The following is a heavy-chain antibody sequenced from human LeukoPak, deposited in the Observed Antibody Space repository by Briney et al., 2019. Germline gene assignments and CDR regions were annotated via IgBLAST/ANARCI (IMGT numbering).Heavy chain of an antibody. CDR2: IIPIFGTA. Sequence: ASVKVSCKASGGTYSSYAISWVRQAPGQGLEWMGRIIPIFGTANYAQKFQGRVTITTDESTSTAYMELSSLRSEDTAVYYCARERYGYSYGPIHYWGQGTLVTVSS. CDR3: ARERYGYSYGPIHY. D-gene: IGHD5-18*01. J-gene: IGHJ4*02. CDR1: GGTYSSYA. V-gene: IGHV1-69*05.